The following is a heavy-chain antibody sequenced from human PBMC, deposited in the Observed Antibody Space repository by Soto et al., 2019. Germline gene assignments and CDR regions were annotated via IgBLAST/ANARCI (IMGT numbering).Heavy chain of an antibody. CDR2: ISPNNGDV. D-gene: IGHD3-3*01. CDR1: CYTFSTHE. Sequence: ASVKVSCKASCYTFSTHEITWVRQPPGQGLQWMGRISPNNGDVKYAQKFQGRVTMTTDTSSNTAYMELTSLRPDDTAVYYCARVNTIFGVAPNWFDPWGQGTLVTVSS. J-gene: IGHJ5*02. CDR3: ARVNTIFGVAPNWFDP. V-gene: IGHV1-18*04.